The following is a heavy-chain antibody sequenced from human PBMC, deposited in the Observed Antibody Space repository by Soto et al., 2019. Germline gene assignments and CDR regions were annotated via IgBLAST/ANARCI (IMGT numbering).Heavy chain of an antibody. CDR1: GYTFTSYG. J-gene: IGHJ4*02. V-gene: IGHV1-18*01. Sequence: GASVKVSCKASGYTFTSYGISWVRQAPGQGLEWMGWISAYNGNTNYARKLQGRVTMTTDTSTSTAYMELRSLRSDDTAVYYCARELGIAVGGYFDYWGQGTLVTVSS. D-gene: IGHD6-19*01. CDR3: ARELGIAVGGYFDY. CDR2: ISAYNGNT.